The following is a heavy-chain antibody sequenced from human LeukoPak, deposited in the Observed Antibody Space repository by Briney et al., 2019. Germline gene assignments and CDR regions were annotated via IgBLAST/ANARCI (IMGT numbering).Heavy chain of an antibody. V-gene: IGHV3-48*03. CDR2: ISSSSGSTI. J-gene: IGHJ4*02. D-gene: IGHD6-19*01. Sequence: PGWSLRLSCAASGFTFSNYEMNWVRQAPGKGLEWVSYISSSSGSTIYYADSVKGRFTISRDNAKNSLYLQMNSLRAEDTAVYYCARDSSGWYYFDYWGQGTLVTVSS. CDR1: GFTFSNYE. CDR3: ARDSSGWYYFDY.